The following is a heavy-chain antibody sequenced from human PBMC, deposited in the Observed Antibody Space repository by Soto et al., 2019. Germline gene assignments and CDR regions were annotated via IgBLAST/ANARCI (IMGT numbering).Heavy chain of an antibody. J-gene: IGHJ6*03. CDR2: ISNSGGSV. Sequence: GGSLRLSCTASGFTFSSFAMSWVRQAPGKGLEWVSGISNSGGSVNYADSVKGRFTISRDNAKNSLYLQMNSLRAEDTAVYYCARDPELEPSYYYHYMDVWGKGTTVTVSS. CDR1: GFTFSSFA. CDR3: ARDPELEPSYYYHYMDV. D-gene: IGHD1-1*01. V-gene: IGHV3-23*01.